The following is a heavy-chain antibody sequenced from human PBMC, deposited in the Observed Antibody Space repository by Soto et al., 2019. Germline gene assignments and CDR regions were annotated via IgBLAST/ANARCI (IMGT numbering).Heavy chain of an antibody. CDR1: GGSISSTGYY. CDR3: ARGRTTMTVSFSSRGGNWFDP. V-gene: IGHV4-39*01. D-gene: IGHD3-22*01. CDR2: IYNSGST. J-gene: IGHJ5*02. Sequence: SETLSLTCSVSGGSISSTGYYWVWIRLPPGKGLEWIGSIYNSGSTYYNPSLKSRVTISVDTSKNLFSLRLSSVTAADTAVYYCARGRTTMTVSFSSRGGNWFDPWGQGTLVTVSS.